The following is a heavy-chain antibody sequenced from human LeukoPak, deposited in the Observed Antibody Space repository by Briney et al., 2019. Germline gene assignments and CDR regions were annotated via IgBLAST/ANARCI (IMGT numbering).Heavy chain of an antibody. D-gene: IGHD4-23*01. CDR2: IYNSGST. J-gene: IGHJ3*02. CDR1: GGSISSGGYY. V-gene: IGHV4-61*08. Sequence: PSQTLSLTCTVSGGSISSGGYYWSWIRQHPGKGLEWIGYIYNSGSTNYNHSLKSRVTISEDMSNNQFSLKLSSVTAADTAVYYCARALRLWGGNSGIAFDIWGQGTMVTVSS. CDR3: ARALRLWGGNSGIAFDI.